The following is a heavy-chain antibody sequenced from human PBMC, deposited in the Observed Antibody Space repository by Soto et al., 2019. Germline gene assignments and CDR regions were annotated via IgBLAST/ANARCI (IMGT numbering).Heavy chain of an antibody. J-gene: IGHJ6*02. Sequence: PGESLKISCKGFGYSFSSYWISWVRQMPGKGLEWMGRIDPSDAYTNYSPSFQGHVTISTDKSISTAYLQWSSLRASDTAMYYCARVFGDGYGYYYGVDVWGQGATVTVSS. D-gene: IGHD5-12*01. V-gene: IGHV5-10-1*01. CDR3: ARVFGDGYGYYYGVDV. CDR1: GYSFSSYW. CDR2: IDPSDAYT.